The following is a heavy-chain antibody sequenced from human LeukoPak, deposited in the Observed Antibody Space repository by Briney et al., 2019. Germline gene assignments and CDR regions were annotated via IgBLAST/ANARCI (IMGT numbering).Heavy chain of an antibody. CDR1: GYTFTSYY. J-gene: IGHJ5*02. CDR2: INPSGGST. V-gene: IGHV1-46*01. Sequence: ASVKVSCKASGYTFTSYYMHWGRQAPGQGLEWRGRINPSGGSTRYAQKFQGRVTMTRDTSTSTVYMELRSLRSEDTAVYYCARALGYSSSWDNWFDPWGQGTLVTVSS. D-gene: IGHD6-13*01. CDR3: ARALGYSSSWDNWFDP.